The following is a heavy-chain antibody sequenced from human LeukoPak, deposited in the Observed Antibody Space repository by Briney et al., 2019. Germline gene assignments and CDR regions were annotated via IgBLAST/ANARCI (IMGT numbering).Heavy chain of an antibody. D-gene: IGHD2-15*01. CDR1: GGSIRSSSYY. J-gene: IGHJ4*02. CDR3: AREGGRVCSGGSCYPGVGFDY. CDR2: DYYSGTA. V-gene: IGHV4-39*02. Sequence: SETLSLTCSVSGGSIRSSSYYWGWIRQPPGKGLEWVGSDYYSGTAYFNPSLESRITITVDTSMYQFSLRLGSVTAADTAVYYCAREGGRVCSGGSCYPGVGFDYSGQGTLVTVSS.